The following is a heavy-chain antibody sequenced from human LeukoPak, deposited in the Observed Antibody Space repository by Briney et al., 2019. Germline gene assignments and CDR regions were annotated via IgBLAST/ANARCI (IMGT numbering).Heavy chain of an antibody. J-gene: IGHJ6*03. CDR1: GFTFSRYA. D-gene: IGHD5-24*01. Sequence: GRSLRLSCAASGFTFSRYAMHWVRQAPGKGLEWVTIISYDGSNKYYADSVKGRFTISRDNSKNTPYMQMNSLRAEDTAVYYCARAARDGYNPPPYYYYYMDVWGKGTTVTVSS. V-gene: IGHV3-30*04. CDR2: ISYDGSNK. CDR3: ARAARDGYNPPPYYYYYMDV.